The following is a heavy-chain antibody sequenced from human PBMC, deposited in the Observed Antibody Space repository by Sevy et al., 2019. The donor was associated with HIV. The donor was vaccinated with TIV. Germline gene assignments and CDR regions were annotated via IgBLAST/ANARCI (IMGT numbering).Heavy chain of an antibody. Sequence: GGSLRLSCTASGFTFSNAWMAWVRQAPGKGLEWVGRIESKTDGGTTDYPAPVKGRFTISRDDSKNTLYLQMNSLKTEDTAVYVCTTEYPSGPLDYWGQGTLVTVSS. J-gene: IGHJ4*02. CDR3: TTEYPSGPLDY. CDR1: GFTFSNAW. V-gene: IGHV3-15*04. CDR2: IESKTDGGTT.